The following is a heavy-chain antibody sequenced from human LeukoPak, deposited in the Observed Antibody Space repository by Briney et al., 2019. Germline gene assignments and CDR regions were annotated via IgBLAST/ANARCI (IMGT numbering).Heavy chain of an antibody. CDR1: GSTFSTYA. Sequence: GGSLRLSCAASGSTFSTYAMHWVRQAPGKGLEWVAVIWSDSTNKYYADSVRGRFTISRDNSKNTLYLLMSSLRAEDTAMYYCARDRLTTVTTFHFDFWGQGTLVTVSS. CDR3: ARDRLTTVTTFHFDF. CDR2: IWSDSTNK. D-gene: IGHD4-17*01. V-gene: IGHV3-33*01. J-gene: IGHJ4*02.